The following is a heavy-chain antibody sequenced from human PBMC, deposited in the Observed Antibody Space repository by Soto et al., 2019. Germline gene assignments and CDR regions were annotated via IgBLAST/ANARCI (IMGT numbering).Heavy chain of an antibody. Sequence: EVQLVESGGGLVKPGGSLRLYGAASGFTFSSYSMNWVRQAPGKGLEWVSSISSSSSYIYYADSVKGRFTISRDNAKNSLSLQMNSLRAEDTAVYYCAREGYNWNYTGDYWGQGTLVNVSS. CDR2: ISSSSSYI. V-gene: IGHV3-21*01. D-gene: IGHD1-7*01. J-gene: IGHJ4*02. CDR3: AREGYNWNYTGDY. CDR1: GFTFSSYS.